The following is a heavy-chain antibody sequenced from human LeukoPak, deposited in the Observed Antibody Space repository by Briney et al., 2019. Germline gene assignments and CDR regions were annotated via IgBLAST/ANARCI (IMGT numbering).Heavy chain of an antibody. V-gene: IGHV4-39*01. CDR3: ARQRTSGSASNLRVAQIDS. J-gene: IGHJ4*02. D-gene: IGHD3-3*01. Sequence: PSETLSLTCTVSGGSISSSSYYWGWIRQPPGKGLEWIGSIYYSGSTYYNPSLKSRATISVDTSKNQISLKVSSVTAADSAPYFCARQRTSGSASNLRVAQIDSWGQGTLVTVSS. CDR1: GGSISSSSYY. CDR2: IYYSGST.